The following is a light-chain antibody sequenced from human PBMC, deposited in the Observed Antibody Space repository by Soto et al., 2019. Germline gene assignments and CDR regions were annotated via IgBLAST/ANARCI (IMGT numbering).Light chain of an antibody. Sequence: DIQMTQSPSSLSASVGDRVTITCRASHPININLVWFQQKPGKAPKSLIYAATNLQSGVPSRFNGSGGGTDFSLTISSLQPEDVATYYCQHYQRYPPSFGGGTKLEIK. CDR3: QHYQRYPPS. V-gene: IGKV1-16*01. J-gene: IGKJ4*01. CDR2: AAT. CDR1: HPININ.